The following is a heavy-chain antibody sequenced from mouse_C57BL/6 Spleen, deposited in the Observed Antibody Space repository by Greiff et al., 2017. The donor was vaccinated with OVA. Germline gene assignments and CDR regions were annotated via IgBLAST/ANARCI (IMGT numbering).Heavy chain of an antibody. Sequence: QVQLQQPGAELVRPGSSVKLSCKASGYTFTSYWMHWVKQRPIQGLEWIGNIDPSDSETHYNQKFKDKATLTVDKSSSTAYMQLSSLTSEDSAVYYCARGRQGGGDYFDYWGQGTTLTVSS. J-gene: IGHJ2*01. CDR3: ARGRQGGGDYFDY. CDR1: GYTFTSYW. D-gene: IGHD6-1*01. V-gene: IGHV1-52*01. CDR2: IDPSDSET.